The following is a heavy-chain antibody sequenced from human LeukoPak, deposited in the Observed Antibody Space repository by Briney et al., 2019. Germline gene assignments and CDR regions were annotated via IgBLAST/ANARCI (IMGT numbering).Heavy chain of an antibody. V-gene: IGHV4-39*07. D-gene: IGHD3-9*01. CDR2: IYYSGST. CDR1: GGSISSGSYY. Sequence: SETLSLTCTVSGGSISSGSYYWSWIRQPAGKGLEWIGSIYYSGSTYYNPSLKSRVTISVDTSKNHFSLRLNSVTAADTAVYYCARAGGYDILVDYWGQGTLVTVSS. J-gene: IGHJ4*02. CDR3: ARAGGYDILVDY.